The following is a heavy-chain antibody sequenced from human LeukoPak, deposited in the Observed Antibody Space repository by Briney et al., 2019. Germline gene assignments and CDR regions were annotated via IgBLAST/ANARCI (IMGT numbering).Heavy chain of an antibody. V-gene: IGHV4-61*02. CDR3: ARQDYYDSSGSLLDY. CDR2: IYNSGST. J-gene: IGHJ4*02. CDR1: GGSMTSDTYY. D-gene: IGHD3-22*01. Sequence: SETLSLTCTVSGGSMTSDTYYWSWIRQPAGKGLGWIGRIYNSGSTNYNPSLKSRLTISLDTSKNQFSLKLSSVTAADTAVYYCARQDYYDSSGSLLDYWGQGTLVTVSS.